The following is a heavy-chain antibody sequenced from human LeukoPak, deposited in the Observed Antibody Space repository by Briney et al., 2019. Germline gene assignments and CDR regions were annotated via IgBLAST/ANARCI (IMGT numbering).Heavy chain of an antibody. J-gene: IGHJ4*02. CDR2: ISGSGGST. V-gene: IGHV3-23*01. CDR1: GFTFSSYA. CDR3: AKDRIFGVVTDY. Sequence: GGSLRLSCAASGFTFSSYAMSWVRQALGKGLEWGSAISGSGGSTYYADSVKGRFTISRDNSKNTLYLQMNSLRAEDTAVYYCAKDRIFGVVTDYWGQGTLVTVSS. D-gene: IGHD3-3*01.